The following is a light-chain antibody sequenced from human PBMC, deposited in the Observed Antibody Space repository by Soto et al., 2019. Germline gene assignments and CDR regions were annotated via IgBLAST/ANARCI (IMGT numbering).Light chain of an antibody. CDR3: SSYTTSSTLNVV. CDR2: EVS. V-gene: IGLV2-14*01. J-gene: IGLJ2*01. CDR1: SSDIGTYNY. Sequence: QSALTQPASVSGSLGLSITISCTGTSSDIGTYNYVSWYQQHPGKAPKLMIYEVSNRPSGVSNRFSGSKSGNTASLTISGLQAEDEADYYCSSYTTSSTLNVVFGGGTNLTVL.